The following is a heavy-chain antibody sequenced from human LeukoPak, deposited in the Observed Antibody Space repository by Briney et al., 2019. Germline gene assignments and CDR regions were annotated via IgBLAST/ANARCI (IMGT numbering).Heavy chain of an antibody. CDR3: ARVPGYCSGGSCYDHWFDP. J-gene: IGHJ5*02. CDR1: GGTFSSYA. D-gene: IGHD2-15*01. CDR2: IIPILGIA. Sequence: GASVKVSCKASGGTFSSYAISWVRQAPGQGLEWMGRIIPILGIANYAQKFQGRVTITADKSTSTAYMELRSLRSDDTAVYYCARVPGYCSGGSCYDHWFDPWGQGTLVTVSS. V-gene: IGHV1-69*04.